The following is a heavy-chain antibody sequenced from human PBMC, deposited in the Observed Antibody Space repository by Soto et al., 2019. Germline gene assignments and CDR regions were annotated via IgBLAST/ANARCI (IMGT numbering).Heavy chain of an antibody. CDR3: ARAAIIVIAAPEYYFDY. D-gene: IGHD3-22*01. V-gene: IGHV3-66*01. Sequence: EVQLVESGGDLVQRGGSLRLSCAASGFDVSNTDMSWVRQAPGKGLEWVSVIYSGGYTNYADSVKGRFIVSRDSPKNTLYLQMDRLRAEDTAVYYCARAAIIVIAAPEYYFDYWGQGTLVTVSS. CDR2: IYSGGYT. J-gene: IGHJ4*02. CDR1: GFDVSNTD.